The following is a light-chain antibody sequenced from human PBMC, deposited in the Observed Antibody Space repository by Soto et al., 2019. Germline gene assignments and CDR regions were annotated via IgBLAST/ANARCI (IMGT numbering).Light chain of an antibody. CDR1: SSDVGGYKY. J-gene: IGLJ1*01. V-gene: IGLV2-14*01. Sequence: QSALTQPASVSGSPGQSITISCTGTSSDVGGYKYVSWYQQHPGKAPKLMIYEVSNRPSGVSTRFSGSKSGNTASLTISGLQAEDEADYYCSSYTSSSTLVFGPGIKVTVL. CDR3: SSYTSSSTLV. CDR2: EVS.